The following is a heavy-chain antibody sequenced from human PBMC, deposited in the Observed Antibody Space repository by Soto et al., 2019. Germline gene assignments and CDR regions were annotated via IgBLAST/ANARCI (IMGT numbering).Heavy chain of an antibody. CDR1: GYTFTNSG. Sequence: QVQLVQSGAEVKMPGASVKVSCKASGYTFTNSGISWVRQAPGQGLEWMGWITTDNGNTNYAQHLQGRVSMTTDTSTSTAYMDLRSLRSDDTAVYYCARDQSITTFGVYSMYYYGMDVWGQGTTVTVSS. V-gene: IGHV1-18*01. D-gene: IGHD3-3*01. J-gene: IGHJ6*02. CDR2: ITTDNGNT. CDR3: ARDQSITTFGVYSMYYYGMDV.